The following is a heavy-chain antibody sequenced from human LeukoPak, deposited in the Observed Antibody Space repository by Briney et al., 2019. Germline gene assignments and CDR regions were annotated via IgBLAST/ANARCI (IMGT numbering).Heavy chain of an antibody. CDR1: GDSISSSNCY. Sequence: PSENLSLTCTVSGDSISSSNCYWGWIRQPPGKGLEWIGSIYFSGGTYYNASLKSRVTISVDTSKNQFSLKLSSVTAADTALYYCARGRNTMVRGAIGAETRYYYSYYMDVWGKGTTVTVSS. J-gene: IGHJ6*03. CDR3: ARGRNTMVRGAIGAETRYYYSYYMDV. CDR2: IYFSGGT. D-gene: IGHD3-10*01. V-gene: IGHV4-39*01.